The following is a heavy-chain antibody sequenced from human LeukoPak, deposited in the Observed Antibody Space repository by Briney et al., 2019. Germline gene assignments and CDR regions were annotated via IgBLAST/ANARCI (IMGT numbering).Heavy chain of an antibody. Sequence: ASVKVSCKASGGTFNSYAISWVRQAPGQGLEWMGGFDPEDGETIYAQKFQGRVTMTEDTSTDTAYMELSSLRSEDTAVYYCATLDHYDILTGSTQAVKWGQGTLVTVSS. V-gene: IGHV1-24*01. CDR3: ATLDHYDILTGSTQAVK. CDR1: GGTFNSYA. CDR2: FDPEDGET. D-gene: IGHD3-9*01. J-gene: IGHJ4*02.